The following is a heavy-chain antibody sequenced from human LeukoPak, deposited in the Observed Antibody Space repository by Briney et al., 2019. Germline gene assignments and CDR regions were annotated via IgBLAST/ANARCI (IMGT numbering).Heavy chain of an antibody. CDR1: GFTFDDYG. CDR2: VYHSGST. Sequence: GSLRLSCAASGFTFDDYGMSWVRQAPGKDLEWIGSVYHSGSTYYNPPLKSRVTISVDTSKNQFSLKLSSVTAADTAVYYCARHDPVWFGELLTNFDYWGQGTLVTVSS. V-gene: IGHV4-38-2*01. D-gene: IGHD3-10*01. CDR3: ARHDPVWFGELLTNFDY. J-gene: IGHJ4*02.